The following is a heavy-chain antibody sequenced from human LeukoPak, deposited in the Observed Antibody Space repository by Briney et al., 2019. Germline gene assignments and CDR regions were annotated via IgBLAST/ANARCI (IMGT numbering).Heavy chain of an antibody. J-gene: IGHJ6*03. Sequence: SETLSLTRTVYGVSISSYYWSWLPQPPGRGREGWVYIYYSGSTHYNPSLRSRVTISVDTSKSQFSMKLSSVTAADTAAYYCARTTAGYCRGRSPYSYCYYMAVWGKGTTVTVSS. CDR2: IYYSGST. CDR3: ARTTAGYCRGRSPYSYCYYMAV. CDR1: GVSISSYY. V-gene: IGHV4-59*01. D-gene: IGHD2-15*01.